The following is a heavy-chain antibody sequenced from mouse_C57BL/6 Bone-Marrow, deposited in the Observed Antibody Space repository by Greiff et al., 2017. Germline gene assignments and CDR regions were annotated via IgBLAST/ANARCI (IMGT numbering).Heavy chain of an antibody. J-gene: IGHJ1*03. CDR2: ISSGGSYT. CDR1: GFTFSSYG. CDR3: ASRTGTWYFDV. Sequence: EVMLVESGGDLVKPGASLKLSCAASGFTFSSYGMSWVRQTPDKRLEWVATISSGGSYTYYPDSVKGRFTISRDNAKNTLYLQMSSLKSEDTAMYYCASRTGTWYFDVWGTVTTLTVSS. V-gene: IGHV5-6*02. D-gene: IGHD4-1*01.